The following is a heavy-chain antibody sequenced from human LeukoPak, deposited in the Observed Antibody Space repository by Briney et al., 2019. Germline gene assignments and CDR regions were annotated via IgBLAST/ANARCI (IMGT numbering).Heavy chain of an antibody. D-gene: IGHD3-3*02. CDR1: GYTFTSYD. V-gene: IGHV1-8*03. CDR2: MNPNSGNT. Sequence: GASVKVSCKASGYTFTSYDINWVRQATGQGLEWMGWMNPNSGNTGYAQKFQGRVTITRNTSISTAYMELSSLRSEDTAVYYCARAPPKFHFWSGYLYFDYWGQGTLVTVSS. J-gene: IGHJ4*02. CDR3: ARAPPKFHFWSGYLYFDY.